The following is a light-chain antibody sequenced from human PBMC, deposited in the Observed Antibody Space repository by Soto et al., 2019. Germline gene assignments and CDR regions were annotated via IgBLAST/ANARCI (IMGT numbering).Light chain of an antibody. CDR3: RQHNTSSPFT. Sequence: EIVLTQSPATLSLSTGERATLSCRASPSVTNYLACYQQQPGHPPTLLIYGASNSAAGIPARFISSGSGMDCLLTISSLEPAEYVAVYCRQHNTSSPFTFGQGTRLEIK. CDR1: PSVTNY. J-gene: IGKJ5*01. V-gene: IGKV3-11*01. CDR2: GAS.